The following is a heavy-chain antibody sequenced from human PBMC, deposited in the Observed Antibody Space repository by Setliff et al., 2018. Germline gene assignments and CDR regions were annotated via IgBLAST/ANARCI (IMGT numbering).Heavy chain of an antibody. J-gene: IGHJ6*02. CDR1: GSSIISDYY. CDR3: ATLLANYGSGMDV. V-gene: IGHV4-38-2*01. Sequence: SETLSLTCAVSGSSIISDYYWVWIRQPPGRGLEWIGSIFQSGNTYYNPSLKSRVTTSVDTSKNKFSLKVNSVTAADTAVYYCATLLANYGSGMDVWGQGTTVTVSS. CDR2: IFQSGNT. D-gene: IGHD3-10*01.